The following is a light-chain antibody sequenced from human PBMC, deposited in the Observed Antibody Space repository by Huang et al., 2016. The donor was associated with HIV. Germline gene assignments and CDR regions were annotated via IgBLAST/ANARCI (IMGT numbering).Light chain of an antibody. CDR3: QQFSNWPPMYT. V-gene: IGKV3-15*01. Sequence: EVVMTQSPGTLSVSPGKRATLSCKTSESLNNKLVWYQQKPGQATRLLSCSTSTMATGVPARFRGGGSGTEFTLTISSRQSEDFEIYYCQQFSNWPPMYTFGQGTKLEI. CDR1: ESLNNK. J-gene: IGKJ2*01. CDR2: STS.